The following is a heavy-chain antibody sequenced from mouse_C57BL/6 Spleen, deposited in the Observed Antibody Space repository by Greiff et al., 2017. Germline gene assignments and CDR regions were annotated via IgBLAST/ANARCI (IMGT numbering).Heavy chain of an antibody. CDR1: GYSITSGYY. Sequence: EVQLMESGPGLVKPSQSLSLTCSVTGYSITSGYYWNWIRQFPGNKLEWMGYISYDGSNNYNPSLKNRISITRDTSKNQFFLKLNSVTTEDTATYYCARGHYGRYYFDYWGQGTTLTVSS. V-gene: IGHV3-6*01. CDR3: ARGHYGRYYFDY. D-gene: IGHD1-2*01. J-gene: IGHJ2*01. CDR2: ISYDGSN.